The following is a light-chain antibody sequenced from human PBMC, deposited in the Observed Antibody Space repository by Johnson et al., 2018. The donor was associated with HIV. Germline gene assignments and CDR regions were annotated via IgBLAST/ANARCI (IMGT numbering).Light chain of an antibody. J-gene: IGLJ1*01. CDR1: SSNIGNNY. CDR3: GTWDSSLSPGGEV. CDR2: ENN. Sequence: QLVLTQPPSVSAAPGQKVTISCSGSSSNIGNNYVSWYQQLPGTAPKLLIYENNKRPSGIPDRFSGSKSGTSATLGITGLQTGDEADYYSGTWDSSLSPGGEVFGTGTKVTCL. V-gene: IGLV1-51*02.